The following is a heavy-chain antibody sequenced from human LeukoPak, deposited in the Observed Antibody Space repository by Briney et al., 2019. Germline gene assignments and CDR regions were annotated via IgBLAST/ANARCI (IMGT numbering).Heavy chain of an antibody. D-gene: IGHD3-10*01. Sequence: SETLSLTCTVSGGSISSYYWSWIRQPPGKGLEWIGYIYYSGSTNYNPSLKSRVTISVDTSKNQFSLKLSSVTAADTAVYYCARHDPYGSGSYYPFWFDPWGQGTLVTVSS. CDR2: IYYSGST. CDR3: ARHDPYGSGSYYPFWFDP. CDR1: GGSISSYY. J-gene: IGHJ5*02. V-gene: IGHV4-59*08.